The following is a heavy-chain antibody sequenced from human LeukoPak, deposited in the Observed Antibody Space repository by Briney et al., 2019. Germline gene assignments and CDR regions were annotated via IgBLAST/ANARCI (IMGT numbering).Heavy chain of an antibody. D-gene: IGHD1-26*01. Sequence: LSETLSLTCSVAGASISGGTYYWGWIRQPPGKGLEWFGSIYYTGSTYDNPSLKSRVTISVDTSKNQFSLKLSSVTAADTAVYYCASRGGSGRAFDYWGQGTLVTVSS. CDR1: GASISGGTYY. CDR2: IYYTGST. CDR3: ASRGGSGRAFDY. J-gene: IGHJ4*02. V-gene: IGHV4-39*01.